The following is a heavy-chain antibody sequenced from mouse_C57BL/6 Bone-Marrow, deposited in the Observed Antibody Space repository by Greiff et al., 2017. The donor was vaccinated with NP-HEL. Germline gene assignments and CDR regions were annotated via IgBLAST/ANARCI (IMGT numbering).Heavy chain of an antibody. D-gene: IGHD1-1*01. J-gene: IGHJ1*03. V-gene: IGHV6-3*01. Sequence: DVKLVESGGGLVQPGGSMKLSCVASGFTFSNYWMNWVRQSPEKGLEWVAQIRLKSDNYATHYAESVKGRFTISRDDSKSSVYLQMNNLRAEDTVIYYCTDVYYYGSSPYWYFDVWGTGTTVTVSS. CDR3: TDVYYYGSSPYWYFDV. CDR1: GFTFSNYW. CDR2: IRLKSDNYAT.